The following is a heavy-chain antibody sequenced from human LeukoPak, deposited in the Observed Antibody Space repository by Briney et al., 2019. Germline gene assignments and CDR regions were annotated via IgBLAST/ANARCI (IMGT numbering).Heavy chain of an antibody. J-gene: IGHJ4*02. Sequence: SETLSLTRTVSDGAISSYYWSWIRQPPGKGLEWIGYIYSSGSTKYNPSLNSRVTMSVDTSKNQFSLKLSSVTAADTAVYYCARLLRYNNYFDYWGQETLVTVSS. CDR2: IYSSGST. CDR3: ARLLRYNNYFDY. D-gene: IGHD5-24*01. V-gene: IGHV4-59*08. CDR1: DGAISSYY.